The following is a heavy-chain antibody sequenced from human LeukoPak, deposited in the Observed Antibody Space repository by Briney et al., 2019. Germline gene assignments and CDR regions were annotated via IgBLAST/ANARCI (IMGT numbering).Heavy chain of an antibody. CDR1: GYTFTSYG. Sequence: ASVKVSCKASGYTFTSYGISWVRQAPGQGLEWMGWISAYNGNTNYAQKLQGRVTMTTDTSTSTAYMELSRLRSDDTAVYYCARESVPAVAARRGLNYWGQGTLVAVSS. D-gene: IGHD6-6*01. CDR2: ISAYNGNT. J-gene: IGHJ4*02. V-gene: IGHV1-18*01. CDR3: ARESVPAVAARRGLNY.